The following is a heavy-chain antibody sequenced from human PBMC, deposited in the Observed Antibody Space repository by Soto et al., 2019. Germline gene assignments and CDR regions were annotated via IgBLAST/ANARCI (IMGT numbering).Heavy chain of an antibody. CDR3: ARFDDYGDSDDAFDI. CDR2: IYYSGST. V-gene: IGHV4-39*01. D-gene: IGHD4-17*01. Sequence: QLQLQESGPGLVKPSETLSLTCTVSGGSISSSSYYWGWIRQPPGKGLVWIGSIYYSGSTYYNPSLKSRVTISVDTSKNQFSLKLSSVTAADTAVYYCARFDDYGDSDDAFDIWGQGTMVTVSS. J-gene: IGHJ3*02. CDR1: GGSISSSSYY.